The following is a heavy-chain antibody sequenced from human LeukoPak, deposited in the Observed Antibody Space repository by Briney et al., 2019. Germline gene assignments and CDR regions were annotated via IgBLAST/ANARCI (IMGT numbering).Heavy chain of an antibody. CDR3: ARRPDYGGTNTFDF. V-gene: IGHV3-66*01. CDR2: IYSDGST. Sequence: GGSLRLSCAASGLTVSSTYMSWVRQAPGKGLEWVTVIYSDGSTYYADSVKGRFTISRDNSKNTLYLQMNSLRAEDTAVYFCARRPDYGGTNTFDFWGQGTLVTVSS. CDR1: GLTVSSTY. D-gene: IGHD4-23*01. J-gene: IGHJ4*02.